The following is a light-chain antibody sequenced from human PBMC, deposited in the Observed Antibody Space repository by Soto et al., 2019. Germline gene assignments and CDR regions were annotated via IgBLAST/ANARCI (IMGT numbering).Light chain of an antibody. V-gene: IGKV3-11*01. Sequence: EIVLTQAPATPSALTGDRVTLSCRASQALNTRLAWYQHKPGQAPRLLIYLTSNRSAGVPARFSAWGSETDFTLTISDVEPEEFAVYYCHQRQSWPRTFGQGNKVEIK. CDR3: HQRQSWPRT. CDR2: LTS. CDR1: QALNTR. J-gene: IGKJ1*01.